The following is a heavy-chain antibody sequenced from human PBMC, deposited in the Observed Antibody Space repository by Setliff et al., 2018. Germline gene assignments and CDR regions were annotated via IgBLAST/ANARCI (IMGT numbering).Heavy chain of an antibody. CDR2: ISTYNVNT. CDR3: VREGVDSRSSTDYRYYMDV. V-gene: IGHV1-18*01. D-gene: IGHD3-22*01. Sequence: VASVKVSCKASGYPFTNYGITWVRQAPGQGLEWLGWISTYNVNTTYAQKPQDRVTMTTDTSTSTAYMELSSLRSEDTAVYYCVREGVDSRSSTDYRYYMDVWGKGTTGTSP. J-gene: IGHJ6*03. CDR1: GYPFTNYG.